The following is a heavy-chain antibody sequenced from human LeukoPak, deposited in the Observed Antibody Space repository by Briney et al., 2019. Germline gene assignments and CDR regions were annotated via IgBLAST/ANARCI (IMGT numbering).Heavy chain of an antibody. CDR1: GYTFTSYY. CDR2: INPSGGST. D-gene: IGHD1-7*01. J-gene: IGHJ6*04. V-gene: IGHV1-46*01. Sequence: ASVKVSCKASGYTFTSYYMHWVRQAPGQGLEWMGIINPSGGSTSYAQKFQGRVTMTRDMSTSTVYMELSSLRSEDTAVYYCARAITGTRRGMDVWGKGTTVTVSS. CDR3: ARAITGTRRGMDV.